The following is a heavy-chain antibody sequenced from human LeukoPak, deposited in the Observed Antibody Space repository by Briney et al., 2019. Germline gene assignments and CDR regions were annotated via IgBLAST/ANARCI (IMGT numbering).Heavy chain of an antibody. CDR2: INPHSGGT. D-gene: IGHD1-26*01. J-gene: IGHJ4*02. V-gene: IGHV1-2*02. Sequence: ASVKVSCKASGYTFTGYYMHWVRQAPGQGLEWMGWINPHSGGTNYAQKFQGRVTMTRDTSISTAYMELSRLRSDDTAVYYCARDGVVGATRGDYWGQGTLVTVSS. CDR3: ARDGVVGATRGDY. CDR1: GYTFTGYY.